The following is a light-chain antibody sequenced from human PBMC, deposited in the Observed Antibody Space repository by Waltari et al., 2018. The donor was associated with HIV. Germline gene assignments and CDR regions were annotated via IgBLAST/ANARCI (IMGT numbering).Light chain of an antibody. CDR2: NNN. J-gene: IGLJ3*02. V-gene: IGLV1-44*01. CDR1: SSNLGTNT. Sequence: QSVLTQPPSASGTPGQRVTISCSGSSSNLGTNTVSWYQQVPGTSPTLLIYNNNQRPSGVPDRFSGSKSGTSASLAITGLQSEDEADYHCAAWDDSLNGQVVFGGGTKLTVL. CDR3: AAWDDSLNGQVV.